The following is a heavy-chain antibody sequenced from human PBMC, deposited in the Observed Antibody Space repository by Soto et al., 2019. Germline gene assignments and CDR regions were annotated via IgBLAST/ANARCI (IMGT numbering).Heavy chain of an antibody. V-gene: IGHV3-53*01. CDR3: ERDGACTYWDY. J-gene: IGHJ4*02. CDR1: VCTVSSNY. CDR2: IYSGGST. Sequence: PEGSLRLSCASSVCTVSSNYMSCVRQARGKGLEWVSVIYSGGSTYYADSVEGRFTISRDNSKNTLYLQMNSLRAEDTAVYYCERDGACTYWDYWGQGTLATVSS. D-gene: IGHD2-15*01.